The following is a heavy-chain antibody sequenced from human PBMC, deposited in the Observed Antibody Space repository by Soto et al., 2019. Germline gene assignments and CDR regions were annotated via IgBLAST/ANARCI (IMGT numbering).Heavy chain of an antibody. CDR2: ISWNSGSI. Sequence: GGSLRLSCAASGFTFDDYAMHWVRQAPGKGLEWVSGISWNSGSIGYADSVKGRFTISRDNAKNSLYLQMNSLRAEDTALYYCAKDPVESVVVPATFDYWGQGTLVTVSS. V-gene: IGHV3-9*01. D-gene: IGHD2-2*03. CDR1: GFTFDDYA. J-gene: IGHJ4*02. CDR3: AKDPVESVVVPATFDY.